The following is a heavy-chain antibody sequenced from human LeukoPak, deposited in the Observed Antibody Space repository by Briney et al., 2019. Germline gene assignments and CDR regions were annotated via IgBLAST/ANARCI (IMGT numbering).Heavy chain of an antibody. CDR3: ARERYPAYSSGWYGFDY. CDR1: GFTFSSYW. Sequence: SGGSLRLSCAASGFTFSSYWMSWVRQAPGKGLEWVADIKQDGSEKYYVDSVKGRFTISRDNAKNSLYLQMNSLRAEDTAVYYCARERYPAYSSGWYGFDYWGQGTLVTVSS. J-gene: IGHJ4*02. V-gene: IGHV3-7*03. CDR2: IKQDGSEK. D-gene: IGHD6-19*01.